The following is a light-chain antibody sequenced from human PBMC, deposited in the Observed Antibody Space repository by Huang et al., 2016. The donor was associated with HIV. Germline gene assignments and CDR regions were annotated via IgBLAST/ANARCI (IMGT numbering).Light chain of an antibody. Sequence: VLTQSPVSVSLSLGDRLTVSCRASQSGDTSYLARYQHTPGQSPRLLVYETATRAAGIPSRFSGSGSGRDFSLTISRLEPEDFGVYYCHQYAKSMATFGQGTKVDI. CDR2: ETA. J-gene: IGKJ1*01. V-gene: IGKV3D-20*02. CDR3: HQYAKSMAT. CDR1: QSGDTSY.